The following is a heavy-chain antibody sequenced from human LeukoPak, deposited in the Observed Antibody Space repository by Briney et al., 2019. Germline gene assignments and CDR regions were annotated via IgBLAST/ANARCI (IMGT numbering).Heavy chain of an antibody. D-gene: IGHD5-12*01. CDR2: IYFNGSA. CDR1: GGSISSYY. J-gene: IGHJ3*02. Sequence: SETLSLTCTVSGGSISSYYWSWIRQRPAKGLEWVGYIYFNGSASYNPSPHSRVPTSVDTSKYQFPLHLRSLPAAAAVAAHCARKGYSQGDGAFDIWGQGTMVTVSS. V-gene: IGHV4-59*01. CDR3: ARKGYSQGDGAFDI.